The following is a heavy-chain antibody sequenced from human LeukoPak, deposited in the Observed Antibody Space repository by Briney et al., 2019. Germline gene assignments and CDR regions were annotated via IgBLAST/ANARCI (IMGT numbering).Heavy chain of an antibody. CDR2: INTNTGNP. J-gene: IGHJ4*02. D-gene: IGHD2-8*01. V-gene: IGHV7-4-1*02. Sequence: ASVKVSCKASGYTFTSNALGWVRQAPGQGREWMGWINTNTGNPTYAQGFTGRFVFSLDTSDNTAYLQISSLQAEDTAVYYCASFFCTSGLCYYLDYWGQGTLVTVSS. CDR3: ASFFCTSGLCYYLDY. CDR1: GYTFTSNA.